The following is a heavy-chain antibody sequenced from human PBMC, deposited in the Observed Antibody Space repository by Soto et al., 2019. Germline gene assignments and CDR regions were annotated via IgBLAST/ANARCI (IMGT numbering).Heavy chain of an antibody. V-gene: IGHV1-2*04. CDR2: INPNSGGT. D-gene: IGHD2-15*01. J-gene: IGHJ3*02. CDR1: GYTFTGYY. CDR3: ARNYCSGGSCYGAVAFDI. Sequence: ASVKVSCKASGYTFTGYYMHWVRQAPGQGLEWMGWINPNSGGTNYAQKFQGWVTMTRDTSISTAYMELSRLRSDDTAVYYCARNYCSGGSCYGAVAFDIWGQGTMVTVSS.